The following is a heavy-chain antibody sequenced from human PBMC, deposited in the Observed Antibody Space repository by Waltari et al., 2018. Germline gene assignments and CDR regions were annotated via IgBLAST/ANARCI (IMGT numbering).Heavy chain of an antibody. D-gene: IGHD3-10*01. V-gene: IGHV3-30*18. Sequence: QMEVVESGGGVVHVGGSLRLSCVASGFVFRNYGLHWVRQAPGKGLEWVAILSYDGSQKYYVESVKGRFTISRDDSKNTMYLQMSSLRVEDTAVYFCAKDDSGAELDPWGQGTLVTVSS. CDR2: LSYDGSQK. J-gene: IGHJ5*02. CDR1: GFVFRNYG. CDR3: AKDDSGAELDP.